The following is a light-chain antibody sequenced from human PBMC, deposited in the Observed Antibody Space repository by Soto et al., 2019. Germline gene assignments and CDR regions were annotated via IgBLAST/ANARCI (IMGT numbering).Light chain of an antibody. CDR2: EGN. CDR1: ISDVGSSNL. V-gene: IGLV2-23*01. Sequence: QSVLTQPASVSVSPGQSITISCAGSISDVGSSNLVSWYQQHPGKVPKLIIYEGNRRPSGVSSRFSGSNSGKTASLTISGLQAEDEADYYCCSYVGARRYVFVIGTKVTVL. CDR3: CSYVGARRYV. J-gene: IGLJ1*01.